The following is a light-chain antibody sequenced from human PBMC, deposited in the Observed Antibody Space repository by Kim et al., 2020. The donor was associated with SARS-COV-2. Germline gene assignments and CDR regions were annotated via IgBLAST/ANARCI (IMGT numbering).Light chain of an antibody. CDR3: QVWDSSSDHPV. CDR1: NIGSKS. CDR2: YDS. J-gene: IGLJ2*01. Sequence: SYELTQPLSVSVAPGKTARITCGGNNIGSKSVHWYQQKPGQAPVLVIYYDSDRPSGIPERFSGSNSGNTATLTISRVEAGDEADYYCQVWDSSSDHPVFGGGTQLTFL. V-gene: IGLV3-21*04.